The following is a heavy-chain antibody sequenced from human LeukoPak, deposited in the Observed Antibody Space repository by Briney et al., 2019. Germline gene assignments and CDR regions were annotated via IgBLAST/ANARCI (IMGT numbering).Heavy chain of an antibody. J-gene: IGHJ5*02. CDR1: GYTFTGYY. CDR3: ARDRGIVVVPAAMTHNWFDP. CDR2: INPNSGGT. V-gene: IGHV1-2*02. D-gene: IGHD2-2*01. Sequence: ASVKVSCKASGYTFTGYYMHWERQAPGQGLEWMGWINPNSGGTNYARKFQGRVTMTRDTSISTAYMELSRLRSDDTAVYYCARDRGIVVVPAAMTHNWFDPWGQGTLVTVSS.